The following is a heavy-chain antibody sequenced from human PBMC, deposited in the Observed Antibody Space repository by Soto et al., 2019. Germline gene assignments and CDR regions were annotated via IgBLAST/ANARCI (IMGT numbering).Heavy chain of an antibody. D-gene: IGHD6-13*01. J-gene: IGHJ5*02. V-gene: IGHV4-34*01. Sequence: SETLSLTCPVSGGSISSYYWSWIRLPPGKGLEWIGETNHSGSTNHNPALKSRVPLSVDTSKNQFSLKLSSVTAADTAVYCCASGSHLNSSLTWCGTSSQGTQVTVSS. CDR2: TNHSGST. CDR3: ASGSHLNSSLTWCGT. CDR1: GGSISSYY.